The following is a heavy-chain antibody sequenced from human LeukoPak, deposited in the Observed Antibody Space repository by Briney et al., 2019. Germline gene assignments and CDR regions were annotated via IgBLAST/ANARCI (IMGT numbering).Heavy chain of an antibody. CDR2: IYTGGST. V-gene: IGHV4-61*02. CDR1: GGSISSSSYY. D-gene: IGHD3-22*01. CDR3: ARWISYYYDSSGYPGFDP. J-gene: IGHJ5*02. Sequence: PSETLSLTCTVSGGSISSSSYYWSWIRQPAGKRLEWIGRIYTGGSTNYNPSLKSRVTISLDTSKNQFSLKLSSVTAADTAVYYCARWISYYYDSSGYPGFDPWGQGTLVTVSS.